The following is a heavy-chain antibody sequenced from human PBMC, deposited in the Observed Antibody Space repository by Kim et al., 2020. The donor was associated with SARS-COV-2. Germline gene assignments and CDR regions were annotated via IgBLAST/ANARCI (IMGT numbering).Heavy chain of an antibody. CDR3: LVVHYSNS. CDR2: IKHDGSEK. Sequence: GGSLRLSCVFSGFTFSNFWVNWIRQAPGKGLEWVANIKHDGSEKFYVDSLRGRFTISRDNTQNSLYLQMSSLRAEDTAVYYCLVVHYSNSSGQGTLVTVS. V-gene: IGHV3-7*05. J-gene: IGHJ4*02. D-gene: IGHD2-15*01. CDR1: GFTFSNFW.